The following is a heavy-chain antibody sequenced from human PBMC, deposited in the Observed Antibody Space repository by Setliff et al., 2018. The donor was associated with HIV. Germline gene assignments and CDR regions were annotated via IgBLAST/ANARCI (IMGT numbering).Heavy chain of an antibody. D-gene: IGHD3-3*01. V-gene: IGHV3-49*03. CDR2: VRTRVNGGTT. Sequence: GGSLRLSCTSSGFTFGDYAMSWFRQAPGKGLEWVGFVRTRVNGGTTESAPSVKGRFTISRDDSKTIAYLQMNSLTTEDTAVYFCTRDRRGSNSWSGYNGGFDYWGQGTLVTVSS. CDR3: TRDRRGSNSWSGYNGGFDY. CDR1: GFTFGDYA. J-gene: IGHJ4*02.